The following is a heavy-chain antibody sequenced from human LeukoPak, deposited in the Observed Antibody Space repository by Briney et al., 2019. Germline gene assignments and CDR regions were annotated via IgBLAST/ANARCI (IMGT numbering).Heavy chain of an antibody. D-gene: IGHD2-2*01. Sequence: PGGSLRLSCAASGFTFSDHYMSWIRQIPGKGLEWVSYISGSGGTISYADSVKGRFTISRDNAKNSPYLQMNSLRAEDTAVYYCARDRSSSFERIPHWGQGTLVTVSS. CDR2: ISGSGGTI. J-gene: IGHJ4*02. CDR3: ARDRSSSFERIPH. CDR1: GFTFSDHY. V-gene: IGHV3-11*01.